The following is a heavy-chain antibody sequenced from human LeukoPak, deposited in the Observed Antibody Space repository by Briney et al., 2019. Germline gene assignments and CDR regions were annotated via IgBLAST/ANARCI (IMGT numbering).Heavy chain of an antibody. CDR1: GFTFGSYG. V-gene: IGHV3-23*01. CDR2: ITTNGGRT. CDR3: AIMHGYYDGTGYWVQ. Sequence: GGSLRLSCAASGFTFGSYGMSWVRQAPGKGLEWVSFITTNGGRTSYADSVEGRFTISRDNPRNTLYMQMNSLRDEDTAVYYCAIMHGYYDGTGYWVQWGQGTLVTVSS. J-gene: IGHJ1*01. D-gene: IGHD3-22*01.